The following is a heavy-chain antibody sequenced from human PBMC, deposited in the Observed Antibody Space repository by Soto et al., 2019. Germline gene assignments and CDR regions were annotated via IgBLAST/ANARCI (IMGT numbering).Heavy chain of an antibody. CDR1: GCSLSGYY. D-gene: IGHD2-2*01. V-gene: IGHV4-34*01. CDR2: INQGGSG. CDR3: AKADCSSRRCYGIPQIRMNWFDP. J-gene: IGHJ5*02. Sequence: PSETLSLTCAVYGCSLSGYYWSWIRQTPGKRLEWIGDINQGGSGNYNPSLKSRVTFSLDPSKNQFSLKLNSVVADDTAVYFCAKADCSSRRCYGIPQIRMNWFDPWGQGTLVTVSS.